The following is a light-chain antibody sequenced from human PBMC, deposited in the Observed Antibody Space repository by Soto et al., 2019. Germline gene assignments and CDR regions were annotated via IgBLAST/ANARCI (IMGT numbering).Light chain of an antibody. CDR2: RNN. V-gene: IGLV1-47*01. J-gene: IGLJ7*01. Sequence: QSVLTQPPSASGTPGQRVTISCSGGNSNIGSNYVYWYQHLPGTAPKLLIYRNNQRPSGVPDRFSGSKSGTSASLAISGLRSEDEADYYCAAWDDGLRGATVFGGGTQLTVL. CDR3: AAWDDGLRGATV. CDR1: NSNIGSNY.